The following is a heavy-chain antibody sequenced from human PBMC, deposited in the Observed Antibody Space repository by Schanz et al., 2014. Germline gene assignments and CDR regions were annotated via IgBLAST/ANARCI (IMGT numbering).Heavy chain of an antibody. CDR3: VRDTDYHFDY. CDR1: GFTFSAYG. V-gene: IGHV3-30*06. D-gene: IGHD4-17*01. J-gene: IGHJ4*02. CDR2: ISNEGSKK. Sequence: HVQLVESGGGVVQPGRSLRLSCAASGFTFSAYGMHWVRQAPGKGLEWVAVISNEGSKKYYPDSVQGRFTISRDNSKNTVYLQMNSLRAEDTAVYYCVRDTDYHFDYWGQGTLVTVSS.